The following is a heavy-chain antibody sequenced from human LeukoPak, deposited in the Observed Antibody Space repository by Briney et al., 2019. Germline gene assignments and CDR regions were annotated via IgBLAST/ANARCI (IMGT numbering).Heavy chain of an antibody. CDR2: VYNSGTT. CDR1: RGFTSPYK. D-gene: IGHD2-8*01. Sequence: SETLSLTCSVCRGFTSPYKWNWIRQPPGKGLEWIGFVYNSGTTSYNPSLKNRVTISVDTSKSQFSLKLTSVTAADTAVYYCAREWSAFDTWGLGTMVIVSS. V-gene: IGHV4-4*08. J-gene: IGHJ3*02. CDR3: AREWSAFDT.